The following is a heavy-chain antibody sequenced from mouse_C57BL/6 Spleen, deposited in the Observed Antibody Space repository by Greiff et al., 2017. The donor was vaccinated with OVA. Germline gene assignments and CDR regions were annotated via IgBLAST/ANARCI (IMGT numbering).Heavy chain of an antibody. CDR1: GFSLTSYG. CDR3: AKNDGNYAMDY. D-gene: IGHD2-3*01. Sequence: VQLQQSGPGLVQPSQSLSITCTVSGFSLTSYGVHWVRQSPGKGLEWLGVIWRGGSTDYNAAFMSRLSITKDNSKNQVFFQMNILQADDTAIYYCAKNDGNYAMDYWGQGTSVTVSS. CDR2: IWRGGST. J-gene: IGHJ4*01. V-gene: IGHV2-5*01.